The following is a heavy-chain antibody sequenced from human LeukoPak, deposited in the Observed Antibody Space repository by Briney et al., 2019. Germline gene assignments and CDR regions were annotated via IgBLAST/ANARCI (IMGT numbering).Heavy chain of an antibody. V-gene: IGHV4-59*01. D-gene: IGHD2-21*02. CDR3: AKAPSAYCGGDCFSAYMDV. Sequence: PSETLSLTCTVPGGSISSYYWSWIRQPPGKGLEWIGYIYYSGSTNYNPSLKSRVTISVDTSKNQFSLKLSSVTAADTAVYYCAKAPSAYCGGDCFSAYMDVWGKGTTVTVSS. CDR1: GGSISSYY. CDR2: IYYSGST. J-gene: IGHJ6*03.